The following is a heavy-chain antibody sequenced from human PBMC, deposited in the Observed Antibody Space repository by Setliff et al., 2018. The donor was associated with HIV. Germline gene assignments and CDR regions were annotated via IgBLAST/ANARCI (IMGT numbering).Heavy chain of an antibody. V-gene: IGHV1-18*01. CDR1: GYTFTSYG. D-gene: IGHD3-10*01. Sequence: ASVKVSCKASGYTFTSYGVSWVRQAPGQGLEWMGWINAYNGNTNFAQKLQGRVTMTSDTSTSTAYLELRSLSSDDTAVYYCARDNEAIGWFGDRPDHILLFWGQGTMVTVSS. CDR3: ARDNEAIGWFGDRPDHILLF. CDR2: INAYNGNT. J-gene: IGHJ3*01.